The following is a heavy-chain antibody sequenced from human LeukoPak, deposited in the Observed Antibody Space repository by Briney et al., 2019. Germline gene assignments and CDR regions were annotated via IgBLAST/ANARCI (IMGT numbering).Heavy chain of an antibody. CDR2: IYHSGST. CDR3: ARELLWFGELLSNAFDI. D-gene: IGHD3-10*01. CDR1: GGSFSSRNW. V-gene: IGHV4-4*02. Sequence: ETLSLTCAVSGGSFSSRNWWSWVRQPPGKGLEWIGEIYHSGSTNYNPSLKTRVTISVDKSKNQFSLKLSSVTAADTAVYYCARELLWFGELLSNAFDIWGQGTMVTVSS. J-gene: IGHJ3*02.